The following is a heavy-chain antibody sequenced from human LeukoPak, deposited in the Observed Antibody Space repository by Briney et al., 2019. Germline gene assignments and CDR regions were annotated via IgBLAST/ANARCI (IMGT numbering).Heavy chain of an antibody. CDR1: GGSISSSSYY. CDR2: IYYSGST. V-gene: IGHV4-39*01. J-gene: IGHJ4*02. CDR3: ARPKYFDWFAFDY. D-gene: IGHD3-9*01. Sequence: SETLSLTCTVSGGSISSSSYYWGWIRQPPGKGLAWIGSIYYSGSTYYNPSLKSRVTISVDTSKNQFSLNLSSVTAADTAVYYRARPKYFDWFAFDYWGQGTLVNVSS.